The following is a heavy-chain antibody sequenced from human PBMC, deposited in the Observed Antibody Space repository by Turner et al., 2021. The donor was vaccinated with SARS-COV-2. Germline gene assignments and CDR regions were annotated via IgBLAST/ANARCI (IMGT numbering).Heavy chain of an antibody. CDR3: AKAHGYSYGGVDYYYYYGMDV. CDR1: GFTFSSYA. CDR2: ISGSGGST. D-gene: IGHD5-18*01. Sequence: EVQLLESGGGLVQPGGSLRLSCSASGFTFSSYAMSWVRQAPGKGVEWVSAISGSGGSTYYADSVKGRFTISRDNSKNTLYLQMNSLRAEDTAVYYCAKAHGYSYGGVDYYYYYGMDVWGQGTTVTVSS. V-gene: IGHV3-23*01. J-gene: IGHJ6*02.